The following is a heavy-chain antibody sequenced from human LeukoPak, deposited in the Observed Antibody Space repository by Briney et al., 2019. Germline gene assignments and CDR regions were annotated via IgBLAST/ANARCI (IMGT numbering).Heavy chain of an antibody. J-gene: IGHJ4*02. V-gene: IGHV3-23*01. CDR3: AKDPPVYYYDSISY. CDR1: GFTFSSYA. D-gene: IGHD3-22*01. CDR2: ISGSGGST. Sequence: TGGSLRLSCAASGFTFSSYAMSWVRQTPGKGLEWVSAISGSGGSTYYADSVKGRFTISRDNSKNTLYLQMNSLRAEDTAVYYCAKDPPVYYYDSISYWGQGTLVTVSS.